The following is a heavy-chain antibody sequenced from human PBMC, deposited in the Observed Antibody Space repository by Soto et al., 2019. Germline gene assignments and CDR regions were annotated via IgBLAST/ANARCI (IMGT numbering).Heavy chain of an antibody. V-gene: IGHV4-34*01. CDR1: GGSFSGYY. Sequence: SETLSLTCAVYGGSFSGYYWSWIRQPPGKGLEWIGEINHSGSTNYNPSLKSRVTISVDTSKNQFSLKLSSVTAADTAVYYCAREVAEYDFWSGYYSHPYGMDVWGQGTTVT. CDR3: AREVAEYDFWSGYYSHPYGMDV. CDR2: INHSGST. D-gene: IGHD3-3*01. J-gene: IGHJ6*02.